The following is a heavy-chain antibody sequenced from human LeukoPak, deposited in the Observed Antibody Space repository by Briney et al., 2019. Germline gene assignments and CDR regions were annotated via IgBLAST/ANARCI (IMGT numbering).Heavy chain of an antibody. CDR1: GYTFTSYA. CDR3: ARDTVEVPGDY. CDR2: INAGNGNT. D-gene: IGHD4-11*01. Sequence: VASVKVSCKASGYTFTSYAMHWVRQAPGQRLEWMGWINAGNGNTKYSQKFQGRDTITRDTSASTAYMELSSLRSEDAAVYYCARDTVEVPGDYWGQGTLVTVST. V-gene: IGHV1-3*01. J-gene: IGHJ4*02.